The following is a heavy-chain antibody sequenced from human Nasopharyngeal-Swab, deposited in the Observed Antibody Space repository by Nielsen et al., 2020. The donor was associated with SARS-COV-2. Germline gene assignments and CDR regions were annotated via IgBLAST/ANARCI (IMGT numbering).Heavy chain of an antibody. CDR3: ARDYTVRGVWY. J-gene: IGHJ4*02. CDR1: GFTFSGYS. CDR2: ISSSSSSI. Sequence: GGSLRLSCAASGFTFSGYSMNWVRQASGKGLEWASYISSSSSSIYYADSVKGRFTISRDNAKNSLYLQMNSLRAEDTAVYYCARDYTVRGVWYWGQGTLVTVSS. D-gene: IGHD3-10*01. V-gene: IGHV3-48*01.